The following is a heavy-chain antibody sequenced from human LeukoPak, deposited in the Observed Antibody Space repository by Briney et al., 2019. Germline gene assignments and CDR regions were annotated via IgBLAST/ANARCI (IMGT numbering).Heavy chain of an antibody. D-gene: IGHD3-22*01. Sequence: PGGSLRLSCAASGFTFSSSAMSWVRQVPGKGLEWVSGISASGGSTNYADSVRGRFTISRDNSKNTLYLQMYSLRAEDTAVFYCAKHDSSGYYFDYWGQGTLVTVSS. CDR1: GFTFSSSA. CDR2: ISASGGST. CDR3: AKHDSSGYYFDY. J-gene: IGHJ4*02. V-gene: IGHV3-23*01.